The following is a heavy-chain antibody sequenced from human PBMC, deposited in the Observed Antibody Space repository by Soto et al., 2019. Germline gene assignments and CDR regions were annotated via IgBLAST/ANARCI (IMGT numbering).Heavy chain of an antibody. V-gene: IGHV4-34*01. CDR3: ARLDYGDLKRKYYFDY. J-gene: IGHJ4*02. D-gene: IGHD4-17*01. CDR1: GGSFSGYY. CDR2: INHSGST. Sequence: SETLSLTCAVYGGSFSGYYWSWIRQPPGKGLEWIGEINHSGSTNYNPSLKSRVTISVDTSKNQFSLKLSSVTAADTAVYYCARLDYGDLKRKYYFDYWGQGTLVTVSS.